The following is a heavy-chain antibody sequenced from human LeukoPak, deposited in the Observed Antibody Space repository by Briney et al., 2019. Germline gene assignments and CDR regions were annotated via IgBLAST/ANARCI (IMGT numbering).Heavy chain of an antibody. J-gene: IGHJ4*02. V-gene: IGHV1-69*06. CDR2: IIPIFGTA. D-gene: IGHD2-8*01. CDR3: AGEGCTNGVCTPQ. CDR1: GGTFSSYA. Sequence: GASVKVSCKASGGTFSSYAISWVRQAPGQGLEWMGGIIPIFGTANYAQKFQGRVTITADKSTSTAYMELSSLRSEDTAVYYCAGEGCTNGVCTPQWGQGTLVTVSS.